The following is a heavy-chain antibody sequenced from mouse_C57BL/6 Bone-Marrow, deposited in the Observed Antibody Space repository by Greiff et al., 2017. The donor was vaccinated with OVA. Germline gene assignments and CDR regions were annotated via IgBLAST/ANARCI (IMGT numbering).Heavy chain of an antibody. D-gene: IGHD4-1*01. CDR1: GYTFTSYW. V-gene: IGHV1-64*01. J-gene: IGHJ2*01. CDR3: ARSPWDYFDY. Sequence: QVQLQQSGAELVKPGASVKMSCKASGYTFTSYWMHWVKQRPGQGLEWIGMIHPNSGSTRYNEKFKSKATLTVDTSSSTAYMQLSSLTSEDSAVYYCARSPWDYFDYWGQGTTLTVSS. CDR2: IHPNSGST.